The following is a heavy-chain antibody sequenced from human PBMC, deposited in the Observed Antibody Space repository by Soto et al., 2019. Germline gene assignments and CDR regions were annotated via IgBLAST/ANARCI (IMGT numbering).Heavy chain of an antibody. D-gene: IGHD6-6*01. CDR2: IYYSGST. J-gene: IGHJ5*02. V-gene: IGHV4-59*01. CDR1: GGSISSYY. CDR3: ARFLPEYSSSSWHIPWWFDP. Sequence: PSETLSLTCTVSGGSISSYYWSWIRQPPGKGLEWIGYIYYSGSTNYNPSLKSRVTISVDTSKNQFSLKLSSVTAADTAVYYCARFLPEYSSSSWHIPWWFDPRGQGTLVTVSS.